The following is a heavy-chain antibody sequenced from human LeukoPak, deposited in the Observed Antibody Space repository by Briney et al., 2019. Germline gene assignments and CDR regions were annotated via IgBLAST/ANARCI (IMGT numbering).Heavy chain of an antibody. V-gene: IGHV4-39*07. D-gene: IGHD6-13*01. Sequence: SETLSLTCTVSGGSISSSSYYWGWIRQPPGKGLEWIGSIYYSGSTYYNPSLKSRVTISVDTSKNQFSLKLSSVTAADTAVYYCASLRRIAAAGTGGFDYWGQGTLVTVSS. J-gene: IGHJ4*02. CDR3: ASLRRIAAAGTGGFDY. CDR1: GGSISSSSYY. CDR2: IYYSGST.